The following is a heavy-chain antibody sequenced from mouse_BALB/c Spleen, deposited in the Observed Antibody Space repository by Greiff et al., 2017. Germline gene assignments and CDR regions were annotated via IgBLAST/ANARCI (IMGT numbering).Heavy chain of an antibody. D-gene: IGHD1-1*02. V-gene: IGHV14-3*02. CDR2: IDPANGNT. CDR3: ARGGCGKYDAMDN. Sequence: EVQLQESGAELVKPGASVKLSCTASGFNIKDTYMHWVKQRPEQGLEWIGRIDPANGNTKYDPKFQGKATITADTSSNTAYLPLSSLTSEDTAVYYCARGGCGKYDAMDNWGQGASVTVSS. J-gene: IGHJ4*01. CDR1: GFNIKDTY.